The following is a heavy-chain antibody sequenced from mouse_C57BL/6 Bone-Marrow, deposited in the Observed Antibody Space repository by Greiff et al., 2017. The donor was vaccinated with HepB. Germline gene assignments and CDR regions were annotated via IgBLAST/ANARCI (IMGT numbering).Heavy chain of an antibody. Sequence: QVQLQQPGAELVKPGASVKMSCKASGYTFTSYWITWVKQRPGQGLEWIGDIYPGSGSTNYNEKFKSKATLTVDTSSSTAYMQLSSLTSEDSAVYYCARRRNWDGAWFAYWGQGTLVTVSA. J-gene: IGHJ3*01. D-gene: IGHD4-1*01. V-gene: IGHV1-55*01. CDR3: ARRRNWDGAWFAY. CDR2: IYPGSGST. CDR1: GYTFTSYW.